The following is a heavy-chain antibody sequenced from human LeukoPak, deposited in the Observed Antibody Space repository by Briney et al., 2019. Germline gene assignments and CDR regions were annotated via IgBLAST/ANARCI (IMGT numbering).Heavy chain of an antibody. CDR1: GGSISTTNYY. D-gene: IGHD1-1*01. Sequence: PSETLSLTCTLSGGSISTTNYYWGWIRQPPGKGLEWVGNIYYSWSTYYNPSLKSRVTISVDTSKDQFSLKLSSVTAADTAVYYCASAVPFDYWGQGTLVTVSS. V-gene: IGHV4-39*01. CDR2: IYYSWST. CDR3: ASAVPFDY. J-gene: IGHJ4*02.